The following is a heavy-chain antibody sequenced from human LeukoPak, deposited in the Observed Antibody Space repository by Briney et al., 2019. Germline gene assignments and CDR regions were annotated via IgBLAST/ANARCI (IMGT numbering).Heavy chain of an antibody. D-gene: IGHD5-18*01. J-gene: IGHJ4*02. CDR2: INHSGST. V-gene: IGHV4-34*01. CDR3: ARGGGYSYGARFDY. Sequence: SETLSLTCAVYGGSFSGYYWSWIRQPPGKGLEWIGEINHSGSTNYNPSLKSRVTISVDTSKNQFSLKLSSVTAADTAVYYCARGGGYSYGARFDYWGQGTLVTVSS. CDR1: GGSFSGYY.